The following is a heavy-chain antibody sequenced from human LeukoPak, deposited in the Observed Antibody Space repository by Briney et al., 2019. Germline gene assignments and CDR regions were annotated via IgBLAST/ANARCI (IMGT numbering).Heavy chain of an antibody. CDR1: GYSISSGYY. D-gene: IGHD3-16*01. V-gene: IGHV4-38-2*02. J-gene: IGHJ4*02. CDR2: IYHSGRT. CDR3: ARGLWGGLQ. Sequence: SETLSLTCTVSGYSISSGYYWGWIRQPPGKGLEWIGSIYHSGRTFYNPSLKSRVTISVDTSKNQFSLKLTSVTAADTAVYYCARGLWGGLQWGQGTLVTVSS.